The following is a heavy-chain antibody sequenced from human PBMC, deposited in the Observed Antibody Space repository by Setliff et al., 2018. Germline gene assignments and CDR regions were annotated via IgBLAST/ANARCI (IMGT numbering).Heavy chain of an antibody. CDR3: ARDRADYDDYARFDI. V-gene: IGHV4-59*01. CDR2: IFYTGAT. D-gene: IGHD4-17*01. Sequence: SETLSLTCTVYGGYISTYHWSWVRQAPGKGLQWIGYIFYTGATNLNPSLKSRVTISLDTSKSQFSLKLSSVTAADAAVYYCARDRADYDDYARFDIWGQGTTVTVSS. J-gene: IGHJ3*02. CDR1: GGYISTYH.